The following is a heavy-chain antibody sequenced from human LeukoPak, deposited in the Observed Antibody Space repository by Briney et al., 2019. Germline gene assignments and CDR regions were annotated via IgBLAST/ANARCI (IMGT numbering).Heavy chain of an antibody. CDR3: ARGPSILSLIQYNWFDP. CDR1: GGSISSYY. J-gene: IGHJ5*02. V-gene: IGHV4-59*01. CDR2: IYYSGST. D-gene: IGHD3-16*02. Sequence: SETRSLTCTVSGGSISSYYWSWIRQPPGKGLEWIGYIYYSGSTNYNPSLKSRVTISVDTSKNQFSLKLSSVTAADTAVYYCARGPSILSLIQYNWFDPWGQGTLVTVSS.